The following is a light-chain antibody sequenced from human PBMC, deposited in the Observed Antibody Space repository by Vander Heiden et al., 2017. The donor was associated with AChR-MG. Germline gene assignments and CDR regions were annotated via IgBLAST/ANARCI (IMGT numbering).Light chain of an antibody. CDR1: NVGSKR. V-gene: IGLV3-21*02. CDR3: QVWDRSSDQGV. J-gene: IGLJ1*01. Sequence: SSVLTQPPSVSVAPGQTAQLTWGGDNVGSKRVRSYQQKAGQAPALVVYFDGDRPSGIPERFSCSNSGNTATLTISRVEVGDDADFYCQVWDRSSDQGVFGTGTRVTVV. CDR2: FDG.